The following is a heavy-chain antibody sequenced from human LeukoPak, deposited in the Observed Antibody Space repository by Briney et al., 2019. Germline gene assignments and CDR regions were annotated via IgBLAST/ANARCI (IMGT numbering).Heavy chain of an antibody. CDR3: AKADYGSGTYYNVRYFDS. CDR1: RFTFDNYA. J-gene: IGHJ4*02. CDR2: ISWNGGII. D-gene: IGHD3-10*01. V-gene: IGHV3-9*01. Sequence: PGGSLRLSCAASRFTFDNYAMHWVRQAPGKGLEWVSGISWNGGIIGYADSVKGRFTISRDNAKNSLYLQMNSLRAEDTALYYCAKADYGSGTYYNVRYFDSWGQGTLVTVSS.